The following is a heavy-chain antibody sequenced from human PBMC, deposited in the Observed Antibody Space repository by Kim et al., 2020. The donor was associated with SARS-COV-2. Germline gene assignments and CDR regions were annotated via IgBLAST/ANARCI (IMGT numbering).Heavy chain of an antibody. J-gene: IGHJ4*02. CDR2: INSDVSTS. Sequence: GGSLRLSCAASGFTFSSFWMHWVRQAPGKGLVWVSRINSDVSTSSYADSVKGRFTISRDNAKNTLHLQMNSLRAEDTAVYYCARRNISGGYYYFDSWGQG. CDR3: ARRNISGGYYYFDS. CDR1: GFTFSSFW. D-gene: IGHD3-10*01. V-gene: IGHV3-74*01.